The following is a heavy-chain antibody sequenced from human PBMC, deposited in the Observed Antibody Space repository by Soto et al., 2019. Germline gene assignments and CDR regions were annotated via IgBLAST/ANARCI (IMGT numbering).Heavy chain of an antibody. Sequence: SGRTLVNPTQTLTLTCTFSGFSLSTSGVGVGWIRQPPGKALDWLALIYWNDDKRYSPSLKSRLTITKDTSKNQVVLTMTNMDPVDTATYYCAHRRRGSYYAFFDYWGQGTLVTVSS. J-gene: IGHJ4*02. V-gene: IGHV2-5*01. D-gene: IGHD1-26*01. CDR2: IYWNDDK. CDR1: GFSLSTSGVG. CDR3: AHRRRGSYYAFFDY.